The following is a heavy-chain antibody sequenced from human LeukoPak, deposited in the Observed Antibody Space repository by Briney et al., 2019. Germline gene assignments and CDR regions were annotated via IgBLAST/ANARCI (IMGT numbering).Heavy chain of an antibody. Sequence: GGSLRLSCAASGFTLSSYGMHWVRQAPGKGLEWVAVISYDGSNKYYADSVKGRFTISRDNSKNTLYLQMNSLRAEDTAVYYCATLQPYGDYGDFDYWGQGTLVTVSS. CDR2: ISYDGSNK. J-gene: IGHJ4*02. D-gene: IGHD4-17*01. V-gene: IGHV3-30*03. CDR3: ATLQPYGDYGDFDY. CDR1: GFTLSSYG.